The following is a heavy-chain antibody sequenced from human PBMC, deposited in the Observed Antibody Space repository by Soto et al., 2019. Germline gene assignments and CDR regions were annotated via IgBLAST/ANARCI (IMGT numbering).Heavy chain of an antibody. D-gene: IGHD3-9*01. CDR3: ARDQGLLRYGCSDY. Sequence: EVQLVESGGGLVKPGGSLRLSCEASGFSFSRHSMNWVRQAPGKGLEWVSSIGNDPSYLYYAGSVKGRFTISRDNAKNSLYLQMNSLRVEDTAVYYCARDQGLLRYGCSDYWGQGTPVTVSS. CDR2: IGNDPSYL. J-gene: IGHJ4*02. CDR1: GFSFSRHS. V-gene: IGHV3-21*06.